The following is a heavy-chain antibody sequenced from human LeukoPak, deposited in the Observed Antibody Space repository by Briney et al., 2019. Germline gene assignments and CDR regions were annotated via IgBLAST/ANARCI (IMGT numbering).Heavy chain of an antibody. D-gene: IGHD2-2*01. Sequence: PSETLSLTCTVSGGSISSYYWSWIRQPPGKGLEWIGEINHSGSTNYNPSLKSRVTISVDTSKNQFSLKLSSVTAADTAVYYCARLYCSSTSCYGDYWGQGTLVTVSS. CDR3: ARLYCSSTSCYGDY. CDR1: GGSISSYY. V-gene: IGHV4-34*01. J-gene: IGHJ4*02. CDR2: INHSGST.